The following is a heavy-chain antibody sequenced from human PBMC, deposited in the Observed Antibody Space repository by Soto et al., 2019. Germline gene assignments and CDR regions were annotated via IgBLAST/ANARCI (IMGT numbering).Heavy chain of an antibody. CDR1: GGSISSYY. J-gene: IGHJ5*02. Sequence: SETLSLTCTVSGGSISSYYWSWIRQPPGKGLEWIGYIYYSGSTNYNPSLKSRVTISVDTSKNQFSLKLSSVTAADTAVYYCARVTGDYVMDWFDPWGQGTLVTVSS. CDR3: ARVTGDYVMDWFDP. V-gene: IGHV4-59*08. D-gene: IGHD4-17*01. CDR2: IYYSGST.